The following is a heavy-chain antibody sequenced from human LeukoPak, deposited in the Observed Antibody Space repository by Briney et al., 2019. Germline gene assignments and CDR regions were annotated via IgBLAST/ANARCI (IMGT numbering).Heavy chain of an antibody. Sequence: GGSLRLSCAASGFTFSSYSMNWVRQAPGKGLEWVSSISSGNSYIYYADSVKGRFTISRDNSKNTLYLQMNSLRAEDTAVYYCAKDRGTYCGGDCYSDIWGQGTMVTVSS. CDR1: GFTFSSYS. J-gene: IGHJ3*02. CDR2: ISSGNSYI. CDR3: AKDRGTYCGGDCYSDI. V-gene: IGHV3-21*04. D-gene: IGHD2-21*02.